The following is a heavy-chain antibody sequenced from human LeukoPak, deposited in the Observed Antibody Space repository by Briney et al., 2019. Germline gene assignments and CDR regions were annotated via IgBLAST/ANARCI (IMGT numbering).Heavy chain of an antibody. D-gene: IGHD6-19*01. Sequence: KSSETLSLTCTVSGGSISSSSYYWGWIRQPPGKGLEWIGSIYHSGSTYYNPSLKSRVTISVDTSKNQFSLKLSSVTAADTAVYYCAREKAVAGTFDYWGQGTLVTVSS. V-gene: IGHV4-39*07. CDR2: IYHSGST. CDR1: GGSISSSSYY. J-gene: IGHJ4*02. CDR3: AREKAVAGTFDY.